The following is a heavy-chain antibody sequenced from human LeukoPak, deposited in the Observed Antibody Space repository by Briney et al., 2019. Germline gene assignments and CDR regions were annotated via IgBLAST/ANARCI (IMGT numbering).Heavy chain of an antibody. CDR3: XRDRGTPDYYDTSGYDY. J-gene: IGHJ4*02. CDR1: GFTFSDYG. CDR2: IRYNGSKK. V-gene: IGHV3-30*02. D-gene: IGHD3-22*01. Sequence: GGSLRLSCAASGFTFSDYGMHWVRQAPGKGLEWVAFIRYNGSKKYYADSVKGRFTISRDNSKNTLYLQMNSLRAEDTAVYYCXRDRGTPDYYDTSGYDYWGQGTLVTVSS.